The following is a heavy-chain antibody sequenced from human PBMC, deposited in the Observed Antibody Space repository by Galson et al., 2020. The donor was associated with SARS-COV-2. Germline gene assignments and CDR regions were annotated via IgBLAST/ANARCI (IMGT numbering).Heavy chain of an antibody. J-gene: IGHJ4*02. CDR1: GFIFSDYA. CDR2: MSSTGGTP. CDR3: LSYSSTRDNY. D-gene: IGHD6-19*01. Sequence: GESLKISCSASGFIFSDYAMHWVRQAPGKGLQYVSAMSSTGGTPFYADSVNGRFTMSRDNSKNTFYLQMTGLRVEDSAFYYCLSYSSTRDNYWGQGTLVTVSS. V-gene: IGHV3-64D*09.